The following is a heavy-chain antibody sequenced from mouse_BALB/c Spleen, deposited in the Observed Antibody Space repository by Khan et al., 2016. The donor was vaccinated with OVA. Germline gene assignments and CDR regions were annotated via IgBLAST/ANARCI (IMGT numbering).Heavy chain of an antibody. CDR1: GYIFTSYW. Sequence: QVHVKQSGAELVRPGASVRLSCKTSGYIFTSYWIHWVKQRSGQGLEWIARIYPGTDNTYYNEKLKDKATLTADKYSSTAYMQLSSLKSEDSAVYFCAREEALYYVDYWGQGTTLTVSS. V-gene: IGHV1-76*01. CDR2: IYPGTDNT. D-gene: IGHD3-2*02. J-gene: IGHJ2*01. CDR3: AREEALYYVDY.